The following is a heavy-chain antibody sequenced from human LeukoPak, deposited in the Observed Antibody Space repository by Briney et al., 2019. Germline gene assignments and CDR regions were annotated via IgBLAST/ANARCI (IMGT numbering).Heavy chain of an antibody. CDR2: IDAADGET. CDR3: ARDHEERGPYLDL. J-gene: IGHJ4*02. Sequence: ASVKVSCKASGYPFSDYYIHWLQQAPGKGLGWMGRIDAADGETTYAENFQGRVTFTADTSTYTIYMELNSLTLADRAVYFCARDHEERGPYLDLWGQGTQVIVSS. V-gene: IGHV1-69-2*01. CDR1: GYPFSDYY. D-gene: IGHD3-10*01.